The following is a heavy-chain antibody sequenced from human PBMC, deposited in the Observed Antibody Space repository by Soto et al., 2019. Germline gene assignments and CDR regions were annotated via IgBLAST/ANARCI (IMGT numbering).Heavy chain of an antibody. Sequence: GASVKVSCKVSGYTLTELSMHWVRQAPGKGLEWMGAFDPEDGETIYAQKFQGRVTMTEDTSTDTAYMELSSLRSEDTAVYDCAALGSGWYYFDCWGQGSRFTAAS. J-gene: IGHJ4*02. V-gene: IGHV1-24*01. CDR1: GYTLTELS. D-gene: IGHD6-19*01. CDR3: AALGSGWYYFDC. CDR2: FDPEDGET.